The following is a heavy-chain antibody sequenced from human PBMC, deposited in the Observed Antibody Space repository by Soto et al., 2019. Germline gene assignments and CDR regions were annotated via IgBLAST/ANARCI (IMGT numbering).Heavy chain of an antibody. Sequence: SETLSLTCTVSGGSVSIGSYYWCWIRHPPGKGLEWIGYIYYSGSTNYNPSLKSRVTISVDTSKNQFSLQLSSVTAADTAVYYCARVHPTYYYGSGSRYYFDYWGQGTLVTVSS. V-gene: IGHV4-61*01. J-gene: IGHJ4*02. CDR2: IYYSGST. CDR1: GGSVSIGSYY. CDR3: ARVHPTYYYGSGSRYYFDY. D-gene: IGHD3-10*01.